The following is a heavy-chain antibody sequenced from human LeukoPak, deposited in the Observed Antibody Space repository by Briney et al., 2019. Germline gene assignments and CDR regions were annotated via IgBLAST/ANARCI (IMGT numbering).Heavy chain of an antibody. D-gene: IGHD1-26*01. CDR2: ISGTGGST. Sequence: GGSLRLSCAASGFIFSSSAMTWVRQAPGKGLEWVSAISGTGGSTVYADSVKGWLTISRDNSKNTLYLQMSSLRDEDTAIYYCTKGGSYAPLDYWGQGTLVTVSS. V-gene: IGHV3-23*01. J-gene: IGHJ4*02. CDR3: TKGGSYAPLDY. CDR1: GFIFSSSA.